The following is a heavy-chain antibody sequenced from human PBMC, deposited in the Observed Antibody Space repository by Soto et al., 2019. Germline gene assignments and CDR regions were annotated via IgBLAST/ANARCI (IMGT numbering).Heavy chain of an antibody. Sequence: ASVKVSCKASGYTFTNHGISWVRQAPGQGLEWLGWISGHNGNTKYAQRLRGRVTMTTDTSTSTAYMELRSLKSDDTAVYYCARDLYPLAYYFDYWGQGTLVTVSS. J-gene: IGHJ4*02. CDR2: ISGHNGNT. CDR1: GYTFTNHG. CDR3: ARDLYPLAYYFDY. V-gene: IGHV1-18*01.